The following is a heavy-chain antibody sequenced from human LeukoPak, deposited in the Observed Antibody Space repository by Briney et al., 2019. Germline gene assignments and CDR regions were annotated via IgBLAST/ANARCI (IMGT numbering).Heavy chain of an antibody. D-gene: IGHD3-16*01. V-gene: IGHV4-39*01. CDR3: ARGGVGYFQH. J-gene: IGHJ1*01. CDR2: INPSGSS. Sequence: SETLSLTCTVSGGSISSSSYYWGWIRQPPGKGLEWIGEINPSGSSNYNPSLRSRVTISVDTSKNQVSLKLNSVTAADTAIYYCARGGVGYFQHWGQGTLVTVSS. CDR1: GGSISSSSYY.